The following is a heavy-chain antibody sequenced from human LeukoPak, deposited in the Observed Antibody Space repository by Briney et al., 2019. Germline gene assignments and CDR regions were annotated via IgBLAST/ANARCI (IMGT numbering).Heavy chain of an antibody. J-gene: IGHJ4*02. V-gene: IGHV4-39*02. Sequence: SETLSLTCTVSGGSISSSSYYWGWIRQPPGTGLEWIGSIYYSGSTYYNPSLKSRVTISVDTSKNQFSLKLSSVTAADTAVYYCARDVRTLYVTLIDWGQGTLVTVSS. D-gene: IGHD3-10*02. CDR2: IYYSGST. CDR1: GGSISSSSYY. CDR3: ARDVRTLYVTLID.